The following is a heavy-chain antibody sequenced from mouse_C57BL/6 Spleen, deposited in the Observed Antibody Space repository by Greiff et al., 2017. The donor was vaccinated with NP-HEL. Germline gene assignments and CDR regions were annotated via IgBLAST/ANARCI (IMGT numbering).Heavy chain of an antibody. CDR1: GYTFTGYW. Sequence: QVQLKQSGAELMKPGASVKLSCKATGYTFTGYWIEWVKQRPGHGFEWIGEILPGSGSTNYNEKFKGKATFTADTSSNTAYMQLSSLTTEDSAIYYCAREVGYDAGSRSAYWGQGTLVTVSA. V-gene: IGHV1-9*01. D-gene: IGHD2-3*01. J-gene: IGHJ3*01. CDR3: AREVGYDAGSRSAY. CDR2: ILPGSGST.